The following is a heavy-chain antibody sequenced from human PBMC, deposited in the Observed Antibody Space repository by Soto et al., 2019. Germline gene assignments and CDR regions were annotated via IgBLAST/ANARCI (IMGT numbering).Heavy chain of an antibody. CDR3: AREFDGFDP. CDR2: ISAYNGNT. CDR1: GYTFTSYG. Sequence: ASVTVSCTASGYTFTSYGISWVRQAPGQGLEWMGWISAYNGNTNYAQKLQGRVTMTTDTSTSTAYMELSSVTAADTAVYYCAREFDGFDPWGQGTLVTVSS. D-gene: IGHD3-9*01. J-gene: IGHJ5*02. V-gene: IGHV1-18*01.